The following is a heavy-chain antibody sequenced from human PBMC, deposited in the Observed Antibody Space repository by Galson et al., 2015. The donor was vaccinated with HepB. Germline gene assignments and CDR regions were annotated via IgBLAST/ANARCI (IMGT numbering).Heavy chain of an antibody. CDR2: ISYDGNNK. CDR3: AKDANILVVPFPILDY. Sequence: SLRLSCAVSGFSFSTYGMHWVRQSPGTGLEWVAVISYDGNNKYYSDSVKGRFTISRDNSKNTLHLQMTSLTAEDTAVYYCAKDANILVVPFPILDYWDQGTLVTVSS. J-gene: IGHJ4*02. D-gene: IGHD2-21*01. V-gene: IGHV3-30*18. CDR1: GFSFSTYG.